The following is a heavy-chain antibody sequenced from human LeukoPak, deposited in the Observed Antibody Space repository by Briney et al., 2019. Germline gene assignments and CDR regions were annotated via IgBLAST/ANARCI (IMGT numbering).Heavy chain of an antibody. CDR1: GFTFSSYW. Sequence: GGSLRLSCAASGFTFSSYWMSWVRQAPGKGLEWVANIKQDGSETYYVDSVKGRFTISRDNAKNSLYLQMNSLRAEDTAVYYCASVVVVPAASTAGGLYYYGMDVWGQGTTVTVSS. V-gene: IGHV3-7*01. J-gene: IGHJ6*02. D-gene: IGHD2-2*01. CDR3: ASVVVVPAASTAGGLYYYGMDV. CDR2: IKQDGSET.